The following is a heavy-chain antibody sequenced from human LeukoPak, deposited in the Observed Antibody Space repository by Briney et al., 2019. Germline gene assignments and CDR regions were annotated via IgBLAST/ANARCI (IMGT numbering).Heavy chain of an antibody. CDR2: IGVGSGNT. Sequence: GGSLRLSCAASGFIFYNYAMSWVRQAPGKGLEWVSVIGVGSGNTYYADSVKGRFTISRDDSKDTLYLEINSLRAEDTAVYYCAKALGIAARVYFDYWGQGTLVTVSS. CDR3: AKALGIAARVYFDY. J-gene: IGHJ4*02. V-gene: IGHV3-23*01. D-gene: IGHD6-6*01. CDR1: GFIFYNYA.